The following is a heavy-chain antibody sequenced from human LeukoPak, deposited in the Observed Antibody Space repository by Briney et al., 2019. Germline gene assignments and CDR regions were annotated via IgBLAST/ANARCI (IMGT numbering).Heavy chain of an antibody. CDR1: GFTFSSYS. CDR3: AKVPGKARYYDRGQDY. D-gene: IGHD3-22*01. CDR2: ISGSGGST. Sequence: GGSLRLSCAASGFTFSSYSMNWVRQAPGKGLEWVSAISGSGGSTYYADSVKGRFTISRDNSKNTLYLQMNSLRAEDTAVYYCAKVPGKARYYDRGQDYWGQGTLVTVSS. V-gene: IGHV3-23*01. J-gene: IGHJ4*02.